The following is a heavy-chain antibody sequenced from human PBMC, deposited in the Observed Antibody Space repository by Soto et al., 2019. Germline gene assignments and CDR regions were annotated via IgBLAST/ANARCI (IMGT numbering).Heavy chain of an antibody. D-gene: IGHD2-2*01. CDR2: ISVSGNII. CDR1: GFTFSTYE. V-gene: IGHV3-48*03. Sequence: GESQRLSCAASGFTFSTYEFNWVRQAPGRGLEWISYISVSGNIIKYAESVKGRFTISRDNAENSLHLHMSNLRVDDTALYFCVRDTMRASAAASLDYWGQGTQVTVSS. J-gene: IGHJ4*02. CDR3: VRDTMRASAAASLDY.